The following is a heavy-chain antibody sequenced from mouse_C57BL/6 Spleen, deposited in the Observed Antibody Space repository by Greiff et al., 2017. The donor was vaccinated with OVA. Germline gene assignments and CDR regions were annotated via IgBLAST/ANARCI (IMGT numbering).Heavy chain of an antibody. CDR3: ARITTVVATEDY. CDR1: GYTFTSYW. V-gene: IGHV1-55*01. Sequence: VKLQQPGAELVKPGASVKMSCKASGYTFTSYWITWVKQRPGQGLEWIGDIYPGSGSTNYNEKFKSKATLTVDTSSSTAYMQLSSLTSEDSAVYYCARITTVVATEDYWGQGTTLTVSS. CDR2: IYPGSGST. D-gene: IGHD1-1*01. J-gene: IGHJ2*01.